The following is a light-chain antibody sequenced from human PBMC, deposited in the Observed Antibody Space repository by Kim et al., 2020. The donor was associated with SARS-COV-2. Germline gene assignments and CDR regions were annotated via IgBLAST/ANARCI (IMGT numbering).Light chain of an antibody. CDR2: GDI. V-gene: IGLV1-40*01. Sequence: QGVTISCTGISANSGAGYEVHWYQQLPGTAPRLLIYGDINRPSGVPDRFSGSKSGTSASLAITGLQTEDEADYYCQSYDNRLSGYVFGTGTKVTVL. J-gene: IGLJ1*01. CDR3: QSYDNRLSGYV. CDR1: SANSGAGYE.